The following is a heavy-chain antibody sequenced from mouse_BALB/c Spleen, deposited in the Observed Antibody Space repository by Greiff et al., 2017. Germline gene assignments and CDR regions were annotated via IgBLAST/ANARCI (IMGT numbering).Heavy chain of an antibody. CDR1: GYTFTSYY. J-gene: IGHJ2*01. Sequence: VQLQQSGPELVKPGASVRISCKASGYTFTSYYIHWVKQRPGQGLEWIGWIYPGNVNTKYNEKFKGKATLTADKSSSTAYMQLSSLTSEDSAVYFCAREEGYYFDYWGQGTTLTVSS. CDR2: IYPGNVNT. V-gene: IGHV1S56*01. CDR3: AREEGYYFDY.